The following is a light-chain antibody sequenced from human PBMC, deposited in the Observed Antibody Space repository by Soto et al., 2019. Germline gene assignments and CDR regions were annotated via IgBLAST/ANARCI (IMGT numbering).Light chain of an antibody. J-gene: IGKJ1*01. V-gene: IGKV1-8*01. CDR2: DAS. Sequence: AIRMTQSPSSLSASTGDRVTITCRASQGINNWLAWFQQKPGQAPRLLIYDASTLQSGVPSRFSGSGSGTDFTLTISGLQSEDFATYYCQHYRNFPWTFGQGTKVEGK. CDR3: QHYRNFPWT. CDR1: QGINNW.